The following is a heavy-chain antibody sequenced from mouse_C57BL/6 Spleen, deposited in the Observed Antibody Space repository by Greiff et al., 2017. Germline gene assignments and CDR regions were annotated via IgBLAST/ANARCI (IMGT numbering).Heavy chain of an antibody. CDR2: ISSGGDYI. D-gene: IGHD2-1*01. CDR3: TGIYYGNYDAMDY. CDR1: GFTFSSYA. V-gene: IGHV5-9-1*02. J-gene: IGHJ4*01. Sequence: DVMLVESGEGLVKPGGSLKLSCAASGFTFSSYAMSWVRQTPEKRLEWVAYISSGGDYIYYADTVKGRFTISRDNARNTLYLQMSSLKSEDTAMYYCTGIYYGNYDAMDYWGQGTSVTVSS.